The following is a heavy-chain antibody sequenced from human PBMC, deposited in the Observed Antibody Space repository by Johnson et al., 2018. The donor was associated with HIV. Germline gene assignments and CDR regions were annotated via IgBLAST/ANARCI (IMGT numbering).Heavy chain of an antibody. CDR1: GFTFSSYG. CDR3: ALILTERDAFDI. J-gene: IGHJ3*02. D-gene: IGHD3-9*01. V-gene: IGHV3-30*02. CDR2: MWYDGSNK. Sequence: QVQLVESGGGLVQPGGSLRLSCAASGFTFSSYGMHWVRQAPGKGLEWVAGMWYDGSNKYYADSVKGRFTISRDNSKNTLYLQMNSLRAEYTAVYYCALILTERDAFDIWGQGTMVTVSS.